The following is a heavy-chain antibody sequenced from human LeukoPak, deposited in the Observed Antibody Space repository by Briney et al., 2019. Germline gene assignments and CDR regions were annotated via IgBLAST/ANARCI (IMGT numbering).Heavy chain of an antibody. D-gene: IGHD5-24*01. Sequence: SQTLSLTCAVSGGFLRGGNHYWSWIRQPAGKGLEWIGRIYNSGTTDYNPSLKSRVTISVDTSKNHFSLKLTSVTAADTAVYYCARGGDGYNYFDYWGQGTLVTVSS. J-gene: IGHJ4*02. V-gene: IGHV4-61*02. CDR1: GGFLRGGNHY. CDR2: IYNSGTT. CDR3: ARGGDGYNYFDY.